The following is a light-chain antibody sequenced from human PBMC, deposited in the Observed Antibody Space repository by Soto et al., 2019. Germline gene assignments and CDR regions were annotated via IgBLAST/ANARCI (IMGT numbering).Light chain of an antibody. V-gene: IGKV1-13*02. CDR2: DAS. CDR3: QQFNSDPYT. J-gene: IGKJ2*01. Sequence: AIQLTQSPSSLSASVGDRVTITCRASQGISSALAWYQQKPGKAPEILIYDASSLESGVASRFSGSGSGTDFTLTISSLQPEDFATYYCQQFNSDPYTFGQGTKVDIK. CDR1: QGISSA.